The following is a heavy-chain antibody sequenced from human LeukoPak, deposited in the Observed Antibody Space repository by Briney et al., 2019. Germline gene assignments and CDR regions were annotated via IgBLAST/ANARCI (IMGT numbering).Heavy chain of an antibody. D-gene: IGHD3-3*01. J-gene: IGHJ5*02. CDR3: ARGRITIFGVAINGFDP. CDR2: INAGNGNT. CDR1: GYTFTSYA. V-gene: IGHV1-3*01. Sequence: VASVKVSCKASGYTFTSYAMHWVRQAPGQRLEWMGWINAGNGNTKYSQKFQGRVTITRDTSASTAYMELSSLRSEDTAVYYCARGRITIFGVAINGFDPWGQGTLVTVSS.